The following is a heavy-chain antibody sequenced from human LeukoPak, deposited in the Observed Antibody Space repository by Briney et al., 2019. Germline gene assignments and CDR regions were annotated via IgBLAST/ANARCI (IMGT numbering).Heavy chain of an antibody. V-gene: IGHV4-38-2*02. CDR2: IYHSGST. J-gene: IGHJ4*02. CDR3: ARVTGYMIEDYFDY. CDR1: GYSISSGYC. Sequence: SETLSLTCTVSGYSISSGYCWGWLRQPPGRGLEWIGTIYHSGSTYYNPSLKSRVTMSVETSKNQFSLKLSSVTAADTAVYYCARVTGYMIEDYFDYWGQGTLVTVSS. D-gene: IGHD3-22*01.